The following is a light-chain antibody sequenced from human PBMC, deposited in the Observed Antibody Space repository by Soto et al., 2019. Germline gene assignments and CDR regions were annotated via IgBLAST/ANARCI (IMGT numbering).Light chain of an antibody. CDR3: SSFAGSNSQR. CDR2: DVN. J-gene: IGLJ2*01. V-gene: IGLV2-8*01. Sequence: QSALTQPPSASGSPGQSVTISCTGTSSDVGAYNYVSWYQQHPGKAPKLMIYDVNKRPSGVPDRFSGSKSGNTASLTVSGLQAEDEDDYYCSSFAGSNSQRFGGGTKLTVL. CDR1: SSDVGAYNY.